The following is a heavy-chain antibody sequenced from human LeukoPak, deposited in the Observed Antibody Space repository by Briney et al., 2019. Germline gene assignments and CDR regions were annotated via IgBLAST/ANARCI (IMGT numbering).Heavy chain of an antibody. D-gene: IGHD1-26*01. CDR2: IKQDGSEK. CDR3: ARGSGGSYF. V-gene: IGHV3-7*03. Sequence: GGSLRLSCVASGFTFRNYWMTWVRQAPGKGLEWVANIKQDGSEKNYVDSVKGRFTISRDNAKNSLYLHMSSLRAEDTAVYYCARGSGGSYFWGQGTLVTVSS. CDR1: GFTFRNYW. J-gene: IGHJ4*02.